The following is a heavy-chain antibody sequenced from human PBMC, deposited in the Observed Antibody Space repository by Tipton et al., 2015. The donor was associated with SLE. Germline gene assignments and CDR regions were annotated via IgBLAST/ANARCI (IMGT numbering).Heavy chain of an antibody. V-gene: IGHV4-59*01. CDR2: IYYSGST. J-gene: IGHJ4*02. CDR1: GGSFSGYY. D-gene: IGHD5-18*01. CDR3: ARELGSYGHDY. Sequence: LRLSCAVYGGSFSGYYWSWIRQPPGKGLEWIGYIYYSGSTNYNPSLKSRVTISVDTSKNQFSLKLRSVTAADTAVYYCARELGSYGHDYWGQGTLVTVSS.